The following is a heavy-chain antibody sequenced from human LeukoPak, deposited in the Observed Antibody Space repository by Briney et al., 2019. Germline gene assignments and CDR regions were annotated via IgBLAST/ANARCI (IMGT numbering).Heavy chain of an antibody. CDR2: IIPILSIT. Sequence: SVKVSCKASGGTFSSYTISWVRQAPGQGLEWMGRIIPILSITDYAQNFQGRVTLTADKSTSTAYMELSTLRSEDTAVYYCAKDGVVVVATSVYYYYYGMDVWGQGTTVTVSS. D-gene: IGHD2-2*01. CDR1: GGTFSSYT. J-gene: IGHJ6*02. CDR3: AKDGVVVVATSVYYYYYGMDV. V-gene: IGHV1-69*02.